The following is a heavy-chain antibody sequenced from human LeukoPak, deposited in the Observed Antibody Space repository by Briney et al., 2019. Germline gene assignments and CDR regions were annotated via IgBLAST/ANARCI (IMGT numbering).Heavy chain of an antibody. CDR3: ARNSIGEIDWFDP. CDR2: ISAYNGNT. D-gene: IGHD3-10*01. V-gene: IGHV1-18*01. J-gene: IGHJ5*02. CDR1: GYTFTSYG. Sequence: ASVKDSCKASGYTFTSYGISWVRQAPGQGLEWMGWISAYNGNTNYAQKLQGRVTMTTDTSTSIAYMELRSLRSDDTAVYYCARNSIGEIDWFDPWGQGTLVTVSS.